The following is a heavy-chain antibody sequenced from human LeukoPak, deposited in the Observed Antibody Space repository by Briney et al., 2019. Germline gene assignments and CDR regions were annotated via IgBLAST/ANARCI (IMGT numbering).Heavy chain of an antibody. CDR1: SGSIGTYY. Sequence: SETLSLTCTVFSGSIGTYYWAWIRQTPGKGLEWIGYISYSGSTKHNPSLTRRITISLDTSKNQFSLELRSMTAADTAMYYCARQAGSFTTFDFWGQGTLVTVSS. D-gene: IGHD1-26*01. J-gene: IGHJ4*02. V-gene: IGHV4-59*08. CDR2: ISYSGST. CDR3: ARQAGSFTTFDF.